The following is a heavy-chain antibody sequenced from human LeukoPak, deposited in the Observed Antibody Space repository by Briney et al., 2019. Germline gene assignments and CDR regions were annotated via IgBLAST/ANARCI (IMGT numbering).Heavy chain of an antibody. CDR2: ISYDGSNK. J-gene: IGHJ4*02. V-gene: IGHV3-30-3*01. Sequence: PGGSLRLSCAASGFTFSSYAMHWVRQAPGKGLERVAVISYDGSNKYYADSVKGRFTISRDNSKNTLYLQMNSLRAEDTAVYYCARLDWLLYYFDYWGQGTLVTVSS. D-gene: IGHD3-9*01. CDR3: ARLDWLLYYFDY. CDR1: GFTFSSYA.